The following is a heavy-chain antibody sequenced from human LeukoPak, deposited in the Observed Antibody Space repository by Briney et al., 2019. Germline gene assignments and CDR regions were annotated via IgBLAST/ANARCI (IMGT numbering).Heavy chain of an antibody. J-gene: IGHJ4*02. CDR3: ARVSSSGWYSPY. Sequence: PGGSLRLSCAASGFTFSDYYMGWIRQAPGKGLERVSYISSSSSYTNYADSVKGRFTISRDNAKNSLYLQMNSLRAEDTAVYYCARVSSSGWYSPYWGQGTPVTVSS. D-gene: IGHD6-19*01. CDR2: ISSSSSYT. V-gene: IGHV3-11*06. CDR1: GFTFSDYY.